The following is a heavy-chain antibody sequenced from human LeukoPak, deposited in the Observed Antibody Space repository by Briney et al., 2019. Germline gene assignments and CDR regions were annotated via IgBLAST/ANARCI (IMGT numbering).Heavy chain of an antibody. D-gene: IGHD3-22*01. Sequence: GASVKVSCKASGYTFTSYGISWVRQAPGQGLEWMGWISAYNGNTNYAQKLQGRVTMTTDTSTSTAYMELRSLRSDDTAVYYCARSLYYYDSSGYLCMGYWGQGTLVTVSS. CDR2: ISAYNGNT. J-gene: IGHJ4*02. CDR1: GYTFTSYG. CDR3: ARSLYYYDSSGYLCMGY. V-gene: IGHV1-18*01.